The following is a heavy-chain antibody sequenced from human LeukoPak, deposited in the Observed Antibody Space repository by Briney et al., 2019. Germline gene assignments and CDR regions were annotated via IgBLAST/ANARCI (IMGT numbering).Heavy chain of an antibody. Sequence: PGGSLRLSCAASGFTFSSYAMHWVRQAPGKGLEWVAVISYDGSNKYYADSVKGRFTISRDNSKNTLYLQMNSLRAEDTAVYYCARVRVAAAGNYYYYYGMDVWGQGTTVTVSS. V-gene: IGHV3-30-3*01. CDR2: ISYDGSNK. CDR3: ARVRVAAAGNYYYYYGMDV. CDR1: GFTFSSYA. J-gene: IGHJ6*02. D-gene: IGHD6-13*01.